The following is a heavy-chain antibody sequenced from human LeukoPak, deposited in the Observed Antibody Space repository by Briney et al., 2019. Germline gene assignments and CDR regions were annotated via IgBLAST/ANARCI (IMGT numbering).Heavy chain of an antibody. D-gene: IGHD1-7*01. J-gene: IGHJ6*03. V-gene: IGHV3-73*01. Sequence: GGSLRLSCSAAGFTFSCSAMHWVRQPSGKGLDGVGRIRSKANSYATAYAASVKGRFTISRDNAKNSLYLQMNRLRAEDTAVFYSARGRGNYSPYYYYMDVWGKGTTVTISS. CDR2: IRSKANSYAT. CDR3: ARGRGNYSPYYYYMDV. CDR1: GFTFSCSA.